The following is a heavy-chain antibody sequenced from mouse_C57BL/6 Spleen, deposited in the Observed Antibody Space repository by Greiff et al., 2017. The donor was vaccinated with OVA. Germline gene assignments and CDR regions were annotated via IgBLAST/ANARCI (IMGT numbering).Heavy chain of an antibody. J-gene: IGHJ3*01. CDR1: EYEFPSHD. CDR2: INSDGGST. D-gene: IGHD2-4*01. Sequence: EVKVEESGGGLVQPGESLKLSCESNEYEFPSHDMSWVRKTPEKRLELVAAINSDGGSTYYPDTMERRFIISRDNTKKTLYLQMSSLRSEDTALYYCARHDDYDVPFAYWGQGTLVTVSA. CDR3: ARHDDYDVPFAY. V-gene: IGHV5-2*03.